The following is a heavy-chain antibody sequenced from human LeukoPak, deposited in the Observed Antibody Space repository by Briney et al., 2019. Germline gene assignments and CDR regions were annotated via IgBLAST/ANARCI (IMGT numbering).Heavy chain of an antibody. Sequence: PSETLSLTCAVYGGSFSGYYWSWIRQPPGKGLEWIGEINHSGSTNYNPSLKSRVTISVDTSKNQFSLKLSSVTAADTAVYYCARVSYCSSTSCPTYYMDVWGKGTTVTVSS. CDR1: GGSFSGYY. J-gene: IGHJ6*03. V-gene: IGHV4-34*01. D-gene: IGHD2-2*01. CDR2: INHSGST. CDR3: ARVSYCSSTSCPTYYMDV.